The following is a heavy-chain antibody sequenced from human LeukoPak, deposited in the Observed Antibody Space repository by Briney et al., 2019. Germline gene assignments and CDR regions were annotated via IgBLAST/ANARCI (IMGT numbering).Heavy chain of an antibody. CDR2: IYYSGST. CDR1: GGSISSYY. D-gene: IGHD1-1*01. Sequence: SETLSLTCTVSGGSISSYYWSWIRQPPGKGLEWIGYIYYSGSTNYNPSLKSRVTISVDTSKNQFSLQLSSLTPEDTAVYYCARAYRLEGNRVFDYWGQGTLVAVSS. J-gene: IGHJ4*02. CDR3: ARAYRLEGNRVFDY. V-gene: IGHV4-59*12.